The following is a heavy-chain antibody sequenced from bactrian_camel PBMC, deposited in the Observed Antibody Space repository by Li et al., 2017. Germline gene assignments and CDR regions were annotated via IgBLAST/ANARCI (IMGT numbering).Heavy chain of an antibody. CDR3: ARRTRGGYCYDAAFDYGY. CDR1: GFTFSSYA. D-gene: IGHD2*01. CDR2: INSGGGST. J-gene: IGHJ4*01. V-gene: IGHV3S31*01. Sequence: VQLVESGGGLVQPGGSLRLSCAASGFTFSSYAMKWVRQAPGKGLELVSAINSGGGSTYYADSVKGRFTISRDNARNTLYLQMNSLKPEDTAEYYCARRTRGGYCYDAAFDYGYWGQGTQVTVS.